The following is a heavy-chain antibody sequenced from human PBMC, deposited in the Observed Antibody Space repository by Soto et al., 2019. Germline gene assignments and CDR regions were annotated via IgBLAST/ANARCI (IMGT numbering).Heavy chain of an antibody. CDR3: ARDGYDGSGSPYPAY. J-gene: IGHJ4*02. D-gene: IGHD3-10*01. Sequence: KPSETLSLTCRVSGGSMSEYFWSWIRQSPGKGLEWIGYIYYLGSTDYNPSLKSRVTISVDTSKRQFSLRLTSVTAADTAVYYCARDGYDGSGSPYPAYWGPGTQVTVSS. CDR1: GGSMSEYF. CDR2: IYYLGST. V-gene: IGHV4-59*01.